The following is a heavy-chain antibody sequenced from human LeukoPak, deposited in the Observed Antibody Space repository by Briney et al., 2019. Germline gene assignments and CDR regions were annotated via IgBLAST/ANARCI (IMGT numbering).Heavy chain of an antibody. V-gene: IGHV3-33*01. CDR2: IWYDGSNK. CDR1: GFTFSSNG. CDR3: ARPYYGNYYYYGMDV. J-gene: IGHJ6*02. Sequence: PGGSLRLSCAASGFTFSSNGMHWGRQAPGKGLEWVGIIWYDGSNKYYADSVKGRFTISRDNSKNTLYLQMNSLRVEDTAVYYCARPYYGNYYYYGMDVWGQGTTVTVSS. D-gene: IGHD4-17*01.